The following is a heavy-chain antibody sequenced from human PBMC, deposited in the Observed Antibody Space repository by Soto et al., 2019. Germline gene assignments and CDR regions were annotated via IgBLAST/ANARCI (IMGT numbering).Heavy chain of an antibody. CDR3: TRAAWFPYLSFY. D-gene: IGHD3-10*01. J-gene: IGHJ4*02. Sequence: GGSLRLSCAASGFIFSDYYMSWVRQTPGKGLEWISYISSSGSTAYYASSVEGRFTISRDNANNSVYLQMDSLRAEDTALYYCTRAAWFPYLSFYWGQGALVTVSS. V-gene: IGHV3-11*04. CDR2: ISSSGSTA. CDR1: GFIFSDYY.